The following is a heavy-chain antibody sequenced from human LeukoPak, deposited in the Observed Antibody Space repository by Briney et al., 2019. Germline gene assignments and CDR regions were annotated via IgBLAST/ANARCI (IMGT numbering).Heavy chain of an antibody. V-gene: IGHV4-39*01. CDR1: GGSISSSYY. CDR2: IHYSGST. J-gene: IGHJ4*02. D-gene: IGHD2-2*01. CDR3: ASPSYCTSTSCLRWYY. Sequence: SEILSLTCTVSGGSISSSYYWGWIRQPPGKGLEWIGSIHYSGSTYYNPSLKSRVTISVDTSKNQFSLKLNSVTAADTAVYYCASPSYCTSTSCLRWYYWGQGTLVTVSS.